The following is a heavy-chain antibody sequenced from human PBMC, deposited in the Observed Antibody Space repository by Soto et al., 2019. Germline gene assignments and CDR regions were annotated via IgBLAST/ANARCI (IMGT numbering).Heavy chain of an antibody. CDR3: AKDHRYDFWSGYYLVDYFDY. D-gene: IGHD3-3*01. CDR2: ISYDGSNK. Sequence: PGGSLRLSCAASGFTFSSYGMHWVRQAPGKGLEWVAVISYDGSNKYYADSVKGRFTISRDNSKNTLYLQMNSLRAEDTAVYYCAKDHRYDFWSGYYLVDYFDYWGQGTLVTVSS. J-gene: IGHJ4*02. CDR1: GFTFSSYG. V-gene: IGHV3-30*18.